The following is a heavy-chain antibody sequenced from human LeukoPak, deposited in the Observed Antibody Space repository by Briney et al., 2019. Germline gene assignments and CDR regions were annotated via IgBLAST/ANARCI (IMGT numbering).Heavy chain of an antibody. CDR1: GYTFTSYI. CDR3: ARDRHIAAAVYYYYMDV. J-gene: IGHJ6*03. D-gene: IGHD6-13*01. V-gene: IGHV1-18*01. Sequence: KPGASVKVSCKASGYTFTSYIISCVRQAPGQGLEWMGWINAYNGNTDYAQRVQGRVTMTTDTSTSTAYMEVRSLRSDDTAVYYCARDRHIAAAVYYYYMDVWGKGTPVTVSS. CDR2: INAYNGNT.